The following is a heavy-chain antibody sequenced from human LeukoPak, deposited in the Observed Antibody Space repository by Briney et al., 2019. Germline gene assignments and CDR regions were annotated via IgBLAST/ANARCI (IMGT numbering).Heavy chain of an antibody. CDR1: GGAISSGDYY. Sequence: PSQTLSLTCTVSGGAISSGDYYWSWIRQRPGKGLEWIGYIYNNGRTYYNPSLKSRVTISVDTSKNLFFLKVSSVTAADAAVYYCARGRSSSWSSFDYWGQGTLVTVSS. D-gene: IGHD6-13*01. CDR3: ARGRSSSWSSFDY. CDR2: IYNNGRT. J-gene: IGHJ4*02. V-gene: IGHV4-30-4*01.